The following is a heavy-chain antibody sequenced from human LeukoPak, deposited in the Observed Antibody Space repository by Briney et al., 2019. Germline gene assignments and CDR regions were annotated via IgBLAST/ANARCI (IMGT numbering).Heavy chain of an antibody. Sequence: GASVKVSCKASGYTFTSYYMHWVRQAPGQGLEWMGIINPSGGSTSYAQKFQGRVTMTRDMSTSTVYMELSSLRSEDTAVYYCARDTRYYYGSGSSPRFDYWGQGTLVTVSS. D-gene: IGHD3-10*01. CDR1: GYTFTSYY. J-gene: IGHJ4*02. CDR3: ARDTRYYYGSGSSPRFDY. CDR2: INPSGGST. V-gene: IGHV1-46*01.